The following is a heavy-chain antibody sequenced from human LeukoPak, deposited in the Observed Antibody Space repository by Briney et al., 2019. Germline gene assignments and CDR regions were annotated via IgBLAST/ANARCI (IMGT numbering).Heavy chain of an antibody. CDR3: ARDGIAAAVRGFDY. CDR1: GFTFSSYG. D-gene: IGHD6-13*01. V-gene: IGHV3-30*02. J-gene: IGHJ4*02. CDR2: IRYDGSNK. Sequence: PGGSLRLSCAASGFTFSSYGMHWVRQAPGKGLEWVAFIRYDGSNKYYADSVKGRFTISRDNSKNTLYLQMNSLRSDDTAVYYCARDGIAAAVRGFDYWGQGTLVTVSS.